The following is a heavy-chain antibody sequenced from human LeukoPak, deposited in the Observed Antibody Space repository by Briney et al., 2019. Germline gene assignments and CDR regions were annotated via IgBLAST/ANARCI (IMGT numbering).Heavy chain of an antibody. J-gene: IGHJ4*02. Sequence: ASVKVSCKASGYTFTSYYIHWMRQAPGQGLEWMGIVNPSGGSTSYAQKFQGRVTMTRDTSTSTLYMELSSLRSEDTAVYYCARGDYYGSGSYWGANWGQETLVTVSS. CDR3: ARGDYYGSGSYWGAN. D-gene: IGHD3-10*01. V-gene: IGHV1-46*01. CDR1: GYTFTSYY. CDR2: VNPSGGST.